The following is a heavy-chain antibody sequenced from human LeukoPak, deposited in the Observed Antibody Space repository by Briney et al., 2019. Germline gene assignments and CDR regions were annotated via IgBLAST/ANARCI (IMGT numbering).Heavy chain of an antibody. Sequence: GGSLRLSCAASGFTFSDYWMHWVRQTPGRGLVWVSRINPDGSDILYADSVKGRFTISRDNSKNTLYLQMNSLRAEDTAVYYCAKDDSSGWHNWFDPWGQGTLVTVSS. CDR2: INPDGSDI. V-gene: IGHV3-74*01. D-gene: IGHD6-19*01. CDR1: GFTFSDYW. J-gene: IGHJ5*02. CDR3: AKDDSSGWHNWFDP.